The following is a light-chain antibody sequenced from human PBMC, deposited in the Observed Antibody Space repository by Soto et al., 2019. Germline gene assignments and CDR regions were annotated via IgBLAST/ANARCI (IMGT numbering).Light chain of an antibody. V-gene: IGKV1-39*01. CDR2: GAS. Sequence: DIQMTQSPSSLSASVGDRVTIPCRASQRINSSLSWYQQKPGEAPNLLIYGASSLQSGVPSRFSGSGSGTDFTLIISSLQPEDFATYYCQKSYSSLFTFGQGTKLE. CDR1: QRINSS. J-gene: IGKJ2*01. CDR3: QKSYSSLFT.